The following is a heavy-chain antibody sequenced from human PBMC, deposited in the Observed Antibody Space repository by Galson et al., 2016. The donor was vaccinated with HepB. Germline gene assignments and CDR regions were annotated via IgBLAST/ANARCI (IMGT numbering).Heavy chain of an antibody. Sequence: SVKVSCKASGYSFTSFAINWVRQAPGQGLGWMGWINTNTGNPTYAQNFTGRFVFSLDTSVRTTYLQISSLRAEDTAVYYCARDRGILLLNDYWGQGTLVTVSS. CDR3: ARDRGILLLNDY. J-gene: IGHJ4*02. CDR1: GYSFTSFA. D-gene: IGHD2-15*01. V-gene: IGHV7-4-1*02. CDR2: INTNTGNP.